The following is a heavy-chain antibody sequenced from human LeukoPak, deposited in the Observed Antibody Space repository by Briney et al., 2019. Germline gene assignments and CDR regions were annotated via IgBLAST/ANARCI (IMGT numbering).Heavy chain of an antibody. CDR3: ARDSESYYGSGSYSPTGGMDV. J-gene: IGHJ6*02. V-gene: IGHV4-59*01. D-gene: IGHD3-10*01. CDR2: IYYSGST. CDR1: GGSISSYY. Sequence: SETLSLTCTVSGGSISSYYWSWIRQSPGKGLEWIGYIYYSGSTNYNPSLKSRVTISVDTSKNQFSLKLSSVTAADTAVYYCARDSESYYGSGSYSPTGGMDVWGQGTTVTVAS.